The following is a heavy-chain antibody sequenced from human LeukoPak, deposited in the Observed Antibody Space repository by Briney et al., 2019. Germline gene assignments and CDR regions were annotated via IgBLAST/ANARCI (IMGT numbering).Heavy chain of an antibody. D-gene: IGHD3-3*01. Sequence: PGGSLRLYCAASVFTLSSYCMRWVRQAPCKGREWVVVIWYDESNKYYADSVKGRFTISRDNSKNTLYLQMNSLRAEDTAVYYCARDQGITILGVVIGMDVWGQGTTVTVPS. CDR1: VFTLSSYC. CDR3: ARDQGITILGVVIGMDV. CDR2: IWYDESNK. V-gene: IGHV3-33*01. J-gene: IGHJ6*02.